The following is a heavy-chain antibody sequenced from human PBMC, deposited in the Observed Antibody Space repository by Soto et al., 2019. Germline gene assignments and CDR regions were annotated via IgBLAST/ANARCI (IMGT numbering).Heavy chain of an antibody. CDR2: IKSKTHGGTT. CDR3: TTDSRFLEWSSYYYGMDV. V-gene: IGHV3-15*01. J-gene: IGHJ6*02. Sequence: GGSLRLSCAASGFTFTNAWMSWVRQAPGKGLEWVGRIKSKTHGGTTDFATPVKGRFTISRDDSKNTLYLQMNSLKTEDTAVYYCTTDSRFLEWSSYYYGMDVWGQGTTVTSP. D-gene: IGHD3-3*01. CDR1: GFTFTNAW.